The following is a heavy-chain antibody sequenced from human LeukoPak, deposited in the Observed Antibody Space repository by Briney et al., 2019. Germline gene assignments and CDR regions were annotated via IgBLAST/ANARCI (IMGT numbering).Heavy chain of an antibody. J-gene: IGHJ4*02. V-gene: IGHV4-34*01. CDR1: GGSFSGYY. CDR2: INHSGST. Sequence: SETLSLTCAVYGGSFSGYYWSWTRHPPGKGLEWSGEINHSGSTNYNPSLKSRVTISVDTSKNQFSLKLSSVTAADTAVYYCARIAGIAVAGTAARKKYYFDYWGQGTLVTVSS. CDR3: ARIAGIAVAGTAARKKYYFDY. D-gene: IGHD6-19*01.